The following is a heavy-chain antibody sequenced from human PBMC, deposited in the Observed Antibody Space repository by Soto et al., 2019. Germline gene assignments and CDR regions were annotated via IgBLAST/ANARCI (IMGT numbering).Heavy chain of an antibody. CDR2: ISSDGGDK. Sequence: QVQLVESGGGVVQPGRSPRLSCAASGFTFSNFGMHWVRQAPGKGLEWVAAISSDGGDKYYSRPVKDRFTISRDNSKNTLFLQMNSLRVEDTAVYYCVKGSEVARQELDHWGQGILVTVSS. J-gene: IGHJ4*02. V-gene: IGHV3-30*18. D-gene: IGHD2-15*01. CDR3: VKGSEVARQELDH. CDR1: GFTFSNFG.